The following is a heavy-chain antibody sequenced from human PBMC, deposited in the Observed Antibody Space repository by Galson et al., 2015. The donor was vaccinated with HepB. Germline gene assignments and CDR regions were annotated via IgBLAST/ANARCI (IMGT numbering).Heavy chain of an antibody. J-gene: IGHJ6*02. D-gene: IGHD4/OR15-4a*01. Sequence: SVKVSCKASGGTFSSYAISWVRQAPGQGLEWMGGIIPIFGTANYAQKFQGRVTITADEPTSTAYMELSSLRSEDTAVYYCARGGLTPYYYYYGMDVWGQGTTVTVSS. CDR2: IIPIFGTA. CDR3: ARGGLTPYYYYYGMDV. V-gene: IGHV1-69*13. CDR1: GGTFSSYA.